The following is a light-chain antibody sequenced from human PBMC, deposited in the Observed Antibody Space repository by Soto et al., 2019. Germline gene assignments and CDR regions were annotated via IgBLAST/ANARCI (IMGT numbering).Light chain of an antibody. J-gene: IGKJ1*01. V-gene: IGKV1-5*01. CDR2: DAS. CDR3: QQYSSYLWT. Sequence: DIQMTQSPSTLSASVGDRVTITCRASQSISSWLAWYQQKPGKAPKLLIYDASSLESGVPSRFSASGSGTEFTLTISSLQPDDFATYSCQQYSSYLWTFGQGTKVDTK. CDR1: QSISSW.